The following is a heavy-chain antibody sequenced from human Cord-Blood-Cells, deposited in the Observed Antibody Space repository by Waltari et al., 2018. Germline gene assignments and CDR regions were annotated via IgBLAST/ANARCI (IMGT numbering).Heavy chain of an antibody. D-gene: IGHD6-6*01. Sequence: QVQLQQWGAGLLKPPETLSLTCAVEGGSFSGYYWSWIRQPPGKGLEWIGEINHSGSTNYNPSLKSRVTISVDTSKNQFSLKLSSVTAADTAVYYCARAAAYSSSSYDYWGQGTLVTVSS. V-gene: IGHV4-34*01. CDR2: INHSGST. CDR3: ARAAAYSSSSYDY. CDR1: GGSFSGYY. J-gene: IGHJ4*02.